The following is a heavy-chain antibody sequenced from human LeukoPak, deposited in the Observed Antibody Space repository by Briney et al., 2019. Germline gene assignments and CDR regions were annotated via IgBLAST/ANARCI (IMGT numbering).Heavy chain of an antibody. CDR1: GYTFTSYG. D-gene: IGHD3-22*01. J-gene: IGHJ4*02. V-gene: IGHV1-18*01. CDR2: ISAYNGNT. Sequence: GASVKVSCKASGYTFTSYGISWVRQAPGQGLEWMGWISAYNGNTNYAQKLQGRVTMTTDTSTSTAYMELRSLRSDDTAVYYCARDGNPGYYYDSSGYLPVAYWGQGTLVTVSS. CDR3: ARDGNPGYYYDSSGYLPVAY.